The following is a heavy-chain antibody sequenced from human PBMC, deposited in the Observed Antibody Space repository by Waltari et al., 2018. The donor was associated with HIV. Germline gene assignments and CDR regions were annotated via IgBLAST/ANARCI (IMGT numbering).Heavy chain of an antibody. D-gene: IGHD3-22*01. CDR1: GYTFTGYY. J-gene: IGHJ4*02. Sequence: QMQLVQSGAEVKKPGASVKVSCKASGYTFTGYYIHWVRQAPGQGLEWMGWIKPESGEVNYAEKCQGMVTMTRDTSINTAYMELSSLTYDDTAVYYCARGYYYDNRNYLRGYWGQGTLVTVSS. V-gene: IGHV1-2*02. CDR2: IKPESGEV. CDR3: ARGYYYDNRNYLRGY.